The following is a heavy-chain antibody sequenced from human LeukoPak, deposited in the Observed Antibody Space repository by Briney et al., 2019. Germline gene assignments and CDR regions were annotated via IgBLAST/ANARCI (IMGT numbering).Heavy chain of an antibody. V-gene: IGHV1-69*01. CDR1: GGTFSSYA. J-gene: IGHJ3*02. CDR3: ASPRYCSSTSCYRYAFDI. CDR2: IIPIFGTA. Sequence: GSSVKVSCKASGGTFSSYAISWVRQAPGQGLEWMGGIIPIFGTANYAQKFQGRVTITADESTSTAYMELSSLRSKDTAVYYCASPRYCSSTSCYRYAFDIWGQGTMVTVSS. D-gene: IGHD2-2*02.